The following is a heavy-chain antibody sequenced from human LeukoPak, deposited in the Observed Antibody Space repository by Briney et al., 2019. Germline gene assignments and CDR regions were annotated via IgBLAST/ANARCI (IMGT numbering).Heavy chain of an antibody. Sequence: PGGSRRLSGEASGLTFIPNPMNWVPKPPGKGLEWISHIRDSGTTDYADSVKGRFTISRDNAKNSLYLQLSSLRAEDTAVYYCARDHDFAFDNWGQGTLVTVSS. V-gene: IGHV3-69-1*01. CDR2: IRDSGTT. CDR3: ARDHDFAFDN. J-gene: IGHJ4*02. CDR1: GLTFIPNP. D-gene: IGHD2-21*02.